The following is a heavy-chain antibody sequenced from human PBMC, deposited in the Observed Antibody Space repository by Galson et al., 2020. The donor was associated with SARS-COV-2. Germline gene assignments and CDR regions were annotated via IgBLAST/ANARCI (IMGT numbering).Heavy chain of an antibody. Sequence: GGSLRLSCAASGFSFSDYWMHWVRQAPGKGLVWVSRINTYGNSTNYADSVRGRFTVSRDNAKNMLYLQMNSLRAEDTAVYNCVRHSSGDYWGQGTLVTVSS. CDR1: GFSFSDYW. D-gene: IGHD3-22*01. CDR3: VRHSSGDY. V-gene: IGHV3-74*01. J-gene: IGHJ4*02. CDR2: INTYGNST.